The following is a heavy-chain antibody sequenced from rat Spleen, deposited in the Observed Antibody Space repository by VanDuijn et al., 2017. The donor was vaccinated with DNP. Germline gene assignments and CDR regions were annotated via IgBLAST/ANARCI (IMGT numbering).Heavy chain of an antibody. D-gene: IGHD4-3*01. CDR2: IYTGNGGT. CDR1: GYTFTTYY. J-gene: IGHJ3*01. Sequence: QIQLQQSGAELAKPGSSVKISCKASGYTFTTYYMSWIKQTTGQGLEYIGYIYTGNGGTNYNEKFRGKATLTVDKSSSTAFMQLSSLTPDDSAVYYCARSWVGVRGIWFAFWGQGTLVTVSS. V-gene: IGHV1-43*01. CDR3: ARSWVGVRGIWFAF.